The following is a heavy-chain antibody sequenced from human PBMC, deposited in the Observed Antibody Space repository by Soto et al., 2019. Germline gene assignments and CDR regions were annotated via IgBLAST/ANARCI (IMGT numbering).Heavy chain of an antibody. Sequence: ASVKVSCKASGYTFTSYYMHWVRQAPGQGLEWMGRINPSGGSTSYAQKFQGRVTMTRDTSTSTVYMELNSLRAEDTALYYCAKDIAAAVYDAFDIWGQGTMVTVSS. D-gene: IGHD6-13*01. V-gene: IGHV1-46*01. CDR3: AKDIAAAVYDAFDI. CDR2: INPSGGST. CDR1: GYTFTSYY. J-gene: IGHJ3*02.